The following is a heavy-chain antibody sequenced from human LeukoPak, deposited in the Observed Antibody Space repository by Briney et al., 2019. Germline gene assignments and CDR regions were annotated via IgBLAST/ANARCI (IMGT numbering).Heavy chain of an antibody. J-gene: IGHJ6*02. CDR3: ARGRSGFGELSGRFGYYQYGMDV. Sequence: SETLSLTCTVYNASFSDYYWTWIRQPPGKGLEWIGEINRGGRANNNPSLKSRVTISIDTSKNQFSLKLDSVTAADTAVYYCARGRSGFGELSGRFGYYQYGMDVWGPGTTVIVSS. CDR2: INRGGRA. V-gene: IGHV4-34*01. D-gene: IGHD3-10*01. CDR1: NASFSDYY.